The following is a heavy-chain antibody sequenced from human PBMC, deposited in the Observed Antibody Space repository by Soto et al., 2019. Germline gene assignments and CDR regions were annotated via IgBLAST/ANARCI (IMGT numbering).Heavy chain of an antibody. V-gene: IGHV3-23*01. Sequence: GGSLRLSCAASGFTFSSYAMSWVRQAPGKGLEWVSAISGSGGSTYYADSVKGRFTISRDNSKNTLYLQMNSLRAEDTAVYYCAKGITGTAPYYYYFDYWGQGTLVTVSS. CDR2: ISGSGGST. J-gene: IGHJ4*02. CDR1: GFTFSSYA. CDR3: AKGITGTAPYYYYFDY. D-gene: IGHD1-20*01.